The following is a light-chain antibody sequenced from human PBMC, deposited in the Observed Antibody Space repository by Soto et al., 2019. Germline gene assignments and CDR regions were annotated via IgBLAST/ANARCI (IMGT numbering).Light chain of an antibody. CDR1: SSDVGVYNY. CDR2: EVS. V-gene: IGLV2-14*01. CDR3: SSYARRSTRV. Sequence: QSALTQPASVSGSPGQSITISCTGTSSDVGVYNYVSWYQQHPGKAPKLMIYEVSNRPSGVSNRFSGSKSGNTASLTISGLQAEDESDYDGSSYARRSTRVFGGGTQLTVL. J-gene: IGLJ3*02.